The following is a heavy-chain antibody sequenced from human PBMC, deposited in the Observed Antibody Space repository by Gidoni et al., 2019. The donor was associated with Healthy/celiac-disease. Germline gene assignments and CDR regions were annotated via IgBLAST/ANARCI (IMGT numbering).Heavy chain of an antibody. CDR1: GLTFDDYA. J-gene: IGHJ4*02. D-gene: IGHD2-2*01. V-gene: IGHV3-9*01. CDR2: ISWNSGSI. Sequence: EVQLVESGGGLVQPGRSLRLSCPASGLTFDDYALHWVRQAPGKGLEGFSGISWNSGSIGYADSVKGRFTISRDNAKNSLYLQMSSLRAEDTALYYCAKGPYCSSTTCPADHFDYWGQGTLVTVSS. CDR3: AKGPYCSSTTCPADHFDY.